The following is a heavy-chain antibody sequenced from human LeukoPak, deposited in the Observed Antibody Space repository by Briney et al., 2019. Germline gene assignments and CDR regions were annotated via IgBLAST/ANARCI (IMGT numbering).Heavy chain of an antibody. V-gene: IGHV1-2*02. Sequence: GASVKVSCKASGYTFTGYYMHWVRQAPGQGLEWMGWINPNSGVTDFAQKFQGRVTMTRDTSISTAYMGLSRLRSDDTAVYYCARTTVTTMDAFDIWGQGTMVTVSS. J-gene: IGHJ3*02. CDR2: INPNSGVT. D-gene: IGHD4-17*01. CDR3: ARTTVTTMDAFDI. CDR1: GYTFTGYY.